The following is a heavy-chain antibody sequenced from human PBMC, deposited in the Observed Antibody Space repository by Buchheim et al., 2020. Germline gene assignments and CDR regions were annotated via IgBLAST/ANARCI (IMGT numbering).Heavy chain of an antibody. Sequence: QVQLQGSGPGLVKPSETLSLTCTVSGGSISTYYWNWIRQPPGKGLEWIGYIHYSGSTTYNPSLKSRVTISVDTSKNQFSLKLISVTAADTAVYYCARAERYNYGVKWFVPWGQGTL. CDR3: ARAERYNYGVKWFVP. CDR1: GGSISTYY. D-gene: IGHD5-18*01. J-gene: IGHJ5*02. V-gene: IGHV4-59*01. CDR2: IHYSGST.